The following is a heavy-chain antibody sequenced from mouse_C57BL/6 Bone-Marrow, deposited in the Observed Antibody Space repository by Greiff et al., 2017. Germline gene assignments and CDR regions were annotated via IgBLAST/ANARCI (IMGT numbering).Heavy chain of an antibody. CDR2: IYPGSGHT. Sequence: QVQLQQSGAELVRPGASVKLSCKASGYTFTDYYINWVTPRPGQGLEWIARIYPGSGHTYYNQKFKGKATLTVDKYSSTAYMQLSSLTSKDSTVYYCARRGNYDGYYGFAYWGQGTLVTVSS. J-gene: IGHJ3*01. CDR3: ARRGNYDGYYGFAY. CDR1: GYTFTDYY. V-gene: IGHV1-76*01. D-gene: IGHD2-3*01.